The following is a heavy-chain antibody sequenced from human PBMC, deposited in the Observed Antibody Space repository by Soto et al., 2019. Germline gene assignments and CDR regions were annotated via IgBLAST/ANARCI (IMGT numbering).Heavy chain of an antibody. V-gene: IGHV4-31*03. D-gene: IGHD2-8*01. CDR1: GGSISSGGYY. CDR3: ARARDCTNGVCPGEFDY. CDR2: IYYSGST. J-gene: IGHJ4*02. Sequence: QVQLQESGPGLVKPSQTLSLTCTVSGGSISSGGYYWSWIRQHPGKGLEWIGYIYYSGSTYYNPSLKSRVTISVDTSKNQFSLKLSSVTAADTAVYYCARARDCTNGVCPGEFDYWGQGTLVTVSS.